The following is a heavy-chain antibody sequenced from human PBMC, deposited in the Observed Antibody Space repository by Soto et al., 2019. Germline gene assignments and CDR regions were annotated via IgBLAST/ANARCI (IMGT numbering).Heavy chain of an antibody. J-gene: IGHJ6*02. D-gene: IGHD3-10*01. CDR1: GFTFSSYW. Sequence: EVQLVESGGGLVRPGGSLRLSCAASGFTFSSYWMHWVRQAPGKGLVWVSRMNEDGGTTDYADSVKGRFTISRDNAKNTLYLQMNSRGVEGTAVYYCASDLSGRADVWGQGTTVTVSS. V-gene: IGHV3-74*02. CDR2: MNEDGGTT. CDR3: ASDLSGRADV.